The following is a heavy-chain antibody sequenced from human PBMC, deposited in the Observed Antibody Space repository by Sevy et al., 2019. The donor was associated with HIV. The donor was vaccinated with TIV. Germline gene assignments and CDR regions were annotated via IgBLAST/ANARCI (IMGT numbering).Heavy chain of an antibody. J-gene: IGHJ4*02. CDR1: GFTFSSYG. D-gene: IGHD3-10*01. CDR3: AKDLRRGVPDY. CDR2: VSYDGSNK. V-gene: IGHV3-30*18. Sequence: QLGGSLRLSCAASGFTFSSYGMHWVRQAPGKGLEWVAVVSYDGSNKYYADSVKGRFTISRDNSKNTLYLQMNSLRAEDTAVYYCAKDLRRGVPDYWGQGTLVTVSS.